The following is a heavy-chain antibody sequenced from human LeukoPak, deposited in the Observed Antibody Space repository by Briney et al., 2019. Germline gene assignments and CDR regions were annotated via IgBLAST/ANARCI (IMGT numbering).Heavy chain of an antibody. Sequence: SETLSLTCTASGYSLSSYYYWGWIRQPPGKGPEWIGSIYHSGSTYYNPSLKSRVTIAVDTSKNQFSLKLSSVTAADTAVYYCEGSQWEILWVNLDYWGQGTLVSVSS. V-gene: IGHV4-38-2*02. D-gene: IGHD1-26*01. CDR1: GYSLSSYYY. CDR2: IYHSGST. CDR3: EGSQWEILWVNLDY. J-gene: IGHJ4*02.